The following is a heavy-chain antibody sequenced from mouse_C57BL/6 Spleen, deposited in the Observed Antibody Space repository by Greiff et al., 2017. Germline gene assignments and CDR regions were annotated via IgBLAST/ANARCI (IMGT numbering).Heavy chain of an antibody. Sequence: EVQLQQSGPGLVKPSQSLSLTCSVTGYSITSGYYWNWIRQFPGNKLEWMGYISYDGSNKYNPSLKNRISITRDTSKNQFFLKLNSVTTEDTATYYCARVDYDEGAYWGQGTLVTVSA. CDR3: ARVDYDEGAY. CDR2: ISYDGSN. CDR1: GYSITSGYY. V-gene: IGHV3-6*01. J-gene: IGHJ3*01. D-gene: IGHD2-4*01.